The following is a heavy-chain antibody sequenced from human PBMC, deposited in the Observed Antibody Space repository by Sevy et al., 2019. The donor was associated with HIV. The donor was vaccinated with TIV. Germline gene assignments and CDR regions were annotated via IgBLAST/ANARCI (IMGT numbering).Heavy chain of an antibody. J-gene: IGHJ5*02. V-gene: IGHV4-4*02. Sequence: SETLSLTCAVSGGSISSSNWWSWVRQPPGKGLEWIGEIYHSGSTNYNPSLKSRVTISVDKSKNQFSLKLSSVTAADTAVYYCARAKVRVVVAATSGWFDPWGQGTLVTVSS. D-gene: IGHD2-15*01. CDR1: GGSISSSNW. CDR2: IYHSGST. CDR3: ARAKVRVVVAATSGWFDP.